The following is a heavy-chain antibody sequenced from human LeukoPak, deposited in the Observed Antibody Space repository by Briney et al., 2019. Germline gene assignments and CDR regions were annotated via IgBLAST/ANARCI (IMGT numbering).Heavy chain of an antibody. D-gene: IGHD3-22*01. CDR3: ARAWRDSSGSDY. Sequence: ASVKVSCKASGYTFTSYDINWVRQATGQGLEWMGWMNPNSGNTGYAQKFQGRVTITTDTSTSTAYMELRSLRSDDTAVYYCARAWRDSSGSDYWGQGTLVTVSS. V-gene: IGHV1-8*03. CDR1: GYTFTSYD. CDR2: MNPNSGNT. J-gene: IGHJ4*02.